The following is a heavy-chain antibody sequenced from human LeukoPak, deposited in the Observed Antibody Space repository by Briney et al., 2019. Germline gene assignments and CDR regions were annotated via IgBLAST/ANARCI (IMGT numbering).Heavy chain of an antibody. J-gene: IGHJ4*02. CDR3: AGSNSVDY. CDR1: GGSFSGYY. V-gene: IGHV4-34*01. Sequence: SETLSLTCAVYGGSFSGYYWTWIRQPPGKGLEWIGEINHSGSTNYNPSLKSRVTISVDTSKNQFSLRLSSVTAADTAVYHCAGSNSVDYCGEGTLVTVSS. D-gene: IGHD2-8*01. CDR2: INHSGST.